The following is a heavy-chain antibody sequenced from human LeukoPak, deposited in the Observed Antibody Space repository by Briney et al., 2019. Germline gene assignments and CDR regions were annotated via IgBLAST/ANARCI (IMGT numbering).Heavy chain of an antibody. Sequence: ASVKVSCKASGYTFTSYYMHWVRQAPGQGLEWMGIINPSGGSTSYAQKFQGRVTMTRDTSTGTVYMELSSLRSEDTAVYYCARDGHLDSGGSCYYYWGQGTLVTVSS. CDR2: INPSGGST. D-gene: IGHD2-15*01. CDR1: GYTFTSYY. CDR3: ARDGHLDSGGSCYYY. V-gene: IGHV1-46*01. J-gene: IGHJ4*02.